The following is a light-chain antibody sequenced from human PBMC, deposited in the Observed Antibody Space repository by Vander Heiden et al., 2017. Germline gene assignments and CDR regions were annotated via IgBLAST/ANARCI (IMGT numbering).Light chain of an antibody. Sequence: EIVLSQSPATLSLSPGERATLSCRASQSVSSYLAWYQQKPGQAPRLLIQEAANRATGIPARVSGSGSGTDCTLTIRSLEPEDLAGDYCQQRSNWPPGMYTFGQGTKLEIK. V-gene: IGKV3-11*01. J-gene: IGKJ2*01. CDR1: QSVSSY. CDR3: QQRSNWPPGMYT. CDR2: EAA.